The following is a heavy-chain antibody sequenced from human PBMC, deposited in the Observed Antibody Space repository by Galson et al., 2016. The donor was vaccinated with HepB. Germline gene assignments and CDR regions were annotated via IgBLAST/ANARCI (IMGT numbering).Heavy chain of an antibody. V-gene: IGHV4-4*07. Sequence: SETLSLTCTVSGGAISRYSWAWIRQPAGKGLEWIGRISPTSSTNYNPSLQSRITMSIDTSKNQFTLHLRSVTAADTAVYYCARDRGSYPDFGDDYYMEVWGKGTTVTVSS. J-gene: IGHJ6*03. CDR3: ARDRGSYPDFGDDYYMEV. CDR2: ISPTSST. D-gene: IGHD3/OR15-3a*01. CDR1: GGAISRYS.